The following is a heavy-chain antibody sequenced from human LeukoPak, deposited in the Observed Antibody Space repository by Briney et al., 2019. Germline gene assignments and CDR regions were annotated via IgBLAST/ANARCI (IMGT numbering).Heavy chain of an antibody. CDR1: GYIFTGYL. CDR2: IYPGDSDT. J-gene: IGHJ3*02. D-gene: IGHD3-22*01. V-gene: IGHV5-51*01. Sequence: GSLKISCKGSGYIFTGYLIGWVRQMPGKGLEWMGIIYPGDSDTRYSPSFQGQVTISADKSISTAYLQWSSLKASDTAMYYCARLTNYDSSGYWNAFDIWGQGTMATVSS. CDR3: ARLTNYDSSGYWNAFDI.